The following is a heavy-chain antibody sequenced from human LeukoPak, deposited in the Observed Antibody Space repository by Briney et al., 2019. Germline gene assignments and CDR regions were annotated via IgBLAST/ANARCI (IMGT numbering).Heavy chain of an antibody. V-gene: IGHV1-18*01. CDR1: GYTFTSYE. J-gene: IGHJ6*02. CDR2: ISPYNGGT. D-gene: IGHD3-10*01. CDR3: ARDGSGSDYNSYYAMDV. Sequence: ASVKVSCKASGYTFTSYEITWVRQAPGQGLEWMGWISPYNGGTNYAQKLQGRVTMTTDTSTSTAYMEVKSLRSDDTAVYYCARDGSGSDYNSYYAMDVWGQGTTITVSS.